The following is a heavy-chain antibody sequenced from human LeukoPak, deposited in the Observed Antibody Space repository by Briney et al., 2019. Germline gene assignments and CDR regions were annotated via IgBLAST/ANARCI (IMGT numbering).Heavy chain of an antibody. CDR3: ARFGYDADSSSWGGYYYYYYMDV. CDR1: GGSISSYY. J-gene: IGHJ6*03. V-gene: IGHV4-4*07. CDR2: IYISGST. Sequence: KPSETLSLTCTVSGGSISSYYWSWIRQPAGKGLEWIGRIYISGSTNYNPSLKSRVTMSVDTSKNQFSLKLSSVTAADTAVYYCARFGYDADSSSWGGYYYYYYMDVWGKGTTVTVSS. D-gene: IGHD6-13*01.